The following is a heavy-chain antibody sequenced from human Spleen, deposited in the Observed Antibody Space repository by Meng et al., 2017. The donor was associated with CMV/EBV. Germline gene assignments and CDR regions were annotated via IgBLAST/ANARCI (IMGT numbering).Heavy chain of an antibody. J-gene: IGHJ4*02. Sequence: ETLSLTCAASEFTFSSYWMSWLRQAPGKGLEWLANIKPDGGETYYADSVKGRFTISRDNAKRSLYLQMNSVRDEDTAVYYCASQSYSNHRYWGQGTLVTVSS. D-gene: IGHD4-11*01. CDR1: EFTFSSYW. CDR3: ASQSYSNHRY. V-gene: IGHV3-7*01. CDR2: IKPDGGET.